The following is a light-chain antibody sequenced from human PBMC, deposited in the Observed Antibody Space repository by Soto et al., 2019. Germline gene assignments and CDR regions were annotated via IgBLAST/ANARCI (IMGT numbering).Light chain of an antibody. Sequence: EIVLTQSPGTLSLSPGERATLSCRASQSLSKSHLAWYQQKPGQSPRLLIYDASSRATGIADRFSGSGSGTDFTLTISRLEPEDVAVYFCQHYDNSPPFTFGQGTKLEIK. CDR2: DAS. J-gene: IGKJ2*01. CDR3: QHYDNSPPFT. CDR1: QSLSKSH. V-gene: IGKV3-20*01.